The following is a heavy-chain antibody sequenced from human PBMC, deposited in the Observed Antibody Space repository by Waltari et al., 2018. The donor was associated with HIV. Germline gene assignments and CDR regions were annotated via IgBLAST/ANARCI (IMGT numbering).Heavy chain of an antibody. CDR2: ISSSSTTI. CDR3: ARERFGSSYFGY. V-gene: IGHV3-48*04. Sequence: EVQLVESGGGLVQPGGSLRLSCAASGLTFRSYAMNWVRQAPGKGLEWVSYISSSSTTINYADSVKGRFTISRDNAKNLLYLQMSSLRAEDTAVYFCARERFGSSYFGYWGQGTLVTVSS. CDR1: GLTFRSYA. D-gene: IGHD6-6*01. J-gene: IGHJ4*02.